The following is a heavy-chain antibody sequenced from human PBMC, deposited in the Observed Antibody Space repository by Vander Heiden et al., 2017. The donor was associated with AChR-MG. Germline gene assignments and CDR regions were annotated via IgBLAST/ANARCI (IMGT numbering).Heavy chain of an antibody. D-gene: IGHD2-15*01. CDR1: GYSFTNYW. J-gene: IGHJ5*02. V-gene: IGHV5-10-1*03. CDR2: IDPSDSYT. Sequence: EVQLVQSGAEVKKPGSSLRISCKGSGYSFTNYWISWVRQMPGKGLEWMGRIDPSDSYTNYSPSLQGHVTISADKSISTAYLQWSSLKASDTAIYYCARLVSNWFDPWGQGTLVTVSS. CDR3: ARLVSNWFDP.